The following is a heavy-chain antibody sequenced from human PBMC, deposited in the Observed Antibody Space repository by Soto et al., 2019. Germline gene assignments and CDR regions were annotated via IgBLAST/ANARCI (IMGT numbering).Heavy chain of an antibody. CDR1: GDSISNSLFY. V-gene: IGHV4-39*01. Sequence: PSETLSLTCSVSGDSISNSLFYWAWIRQPPGEGLEWIGSIYHTGNAYYNPSLKSRVTISVDTSKNQFSLKLSSVTAADTAVYYCARRYGSAIDYWGQGTLVTVSS. CDR3: ARRYGSAIDY. CDR2: IYHTGNA. D-gene: IGHD1-26*01. J-gene: IGHJ4*02.